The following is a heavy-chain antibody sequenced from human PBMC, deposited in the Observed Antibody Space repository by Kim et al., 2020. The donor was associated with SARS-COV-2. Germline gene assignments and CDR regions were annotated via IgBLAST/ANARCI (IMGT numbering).Heavy chain of an antibody. CDR3: ARPAEGYSTGWVDY. V-gene: IGHV5-51*01. D-gene: IGHD6-25*01. Sequence: YSPSFQGQVTISADKSISTAFLQWSSLKASDSAMYYCARPAEGYSTGWVDYWGQGTLVTVSS. J-gene: IGHJ4*02.